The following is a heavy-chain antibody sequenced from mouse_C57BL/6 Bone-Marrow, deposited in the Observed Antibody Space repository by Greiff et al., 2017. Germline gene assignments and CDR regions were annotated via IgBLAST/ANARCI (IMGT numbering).Heavy chain of an antibody. D-gene: IGHD1-1*01. CDR2: ISDGGSYT. Sequence: DVMLVESGGGLVKPGGSLKLSCAASGFTFSSYAMSWVRQTPEKRLEWVATISDGGSYTYYPDNVKGRFTISRDNAKNNLYLQMSHLKSEDTAMYYCARVTTVVVPFDYWGQGTTLTVSS. V-gene: IGHV5-4*03. J-gene: IGHJ2*01. CDR3: ARVTTVVVPFDY. CDR1: GFTFSSYA.